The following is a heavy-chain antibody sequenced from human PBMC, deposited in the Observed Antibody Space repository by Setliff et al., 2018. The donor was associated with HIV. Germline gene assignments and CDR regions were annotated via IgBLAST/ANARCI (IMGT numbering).Heavy chain of an antibody. J-gene: IGHJ4*02. CDR1: GFTFISST. D-gene: IGHD6-25*01. CDR2: ISSSGTTI. CDR3: ARVLPYNSALDN. Sequence: PGGSLRLSCTVSGFTFISSTMNWVRQAPGKGLEWVASISSSGTTIYYADSVKCRFTLSRDTSKNTMYLQMNSLRHEDTALYYCARVLPYNSALDNWGQGTLVTVSS. V-gene: IGHV3-48*02.